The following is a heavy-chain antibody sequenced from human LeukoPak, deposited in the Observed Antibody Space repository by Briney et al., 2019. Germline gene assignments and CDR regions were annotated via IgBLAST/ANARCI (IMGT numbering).Heavy chain of an antibody. V-gene: IGHV3-30*02. CDR2: IRYDGSNK. CDR1: GFTLSSYG. CDR3: AKVIDPL. Sequence: GGALRLASAASGFTLSSYGMHWVRQAPGKGLAWVAFIRYDGSNKYYADSVKGRFTISRDNSKNTLYLQMNSLRAEGTAVYYCAKVIDPLWGQGTLVTVSS. J-gene: IGHJ4*02. D-gene: IGHD3-22*01.